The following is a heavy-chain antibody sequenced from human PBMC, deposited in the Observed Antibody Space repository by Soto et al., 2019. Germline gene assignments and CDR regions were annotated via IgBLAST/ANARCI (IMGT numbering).Heavy chain of an antibody. J-gene: IGHJ4*02. CDR3: ARAVAVAADFDY. Sequence: QVQLVQSGAEEKKPGASVKVSCKASGYTFTGYAMHWVRQAPGQRLEWMGWISAGNGNTKYSQKFQGRVTITRDTSTTTANMELSSLRSEDTAVYYGARAVAVAADFDYWGQGTLVTVSS. D-gene: IGHD6-19*01. CDR2: ISAGNGNT. CDR1: GYTFTGYA. V-gene: IGHV1-3*05.